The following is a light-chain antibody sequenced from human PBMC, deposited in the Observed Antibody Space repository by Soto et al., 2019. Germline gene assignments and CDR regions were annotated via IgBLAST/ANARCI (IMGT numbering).Light chain of an antibody. CDR3: QQYNNWPPFT. CDR2: GAS. V-gene: IGKV3-15*01. J-gene: IGKJ5*01. CDR1: QSIRSN. Sequence: EIVMTQSPATLSVSPGERATLSCRASQSIRSNLGWYQQKPGQAPRLLIYGASTRATGVPARFSGSRSGTEFTLTISSLQSEDSAVYYCQQYNNWPPFTFGQGTLLEIK.